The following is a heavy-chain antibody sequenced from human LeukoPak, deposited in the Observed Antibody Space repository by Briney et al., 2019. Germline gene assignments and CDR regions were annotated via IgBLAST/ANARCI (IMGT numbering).Heavy chain of an antibody. Sequence: GGSLRLSCAASGFTFSTYGMSWVRQAPGKGLEWLSALSGSGDRTYYADSVKGRFTISRDNSKNTLYLQMNSLRAEDTAVYYCAKDSGYYGSGSYPRYYYYYYMDVWGKGTTVTISS. CDR1: GFTFSTYG. CDR2: LSGSGDRT. CDR3: AKDSGYYGSGSYPRYYYYYYMDV. V-gene: IGHV3-23*01. D-gene: IGHD3-10*01. J-gene: IGHJ6*03.